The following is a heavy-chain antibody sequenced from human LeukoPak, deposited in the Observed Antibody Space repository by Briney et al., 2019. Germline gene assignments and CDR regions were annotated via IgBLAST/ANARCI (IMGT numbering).Heavy chain of an antibody. J-gene: IGHJ4*02. CDR3: ARDGYYYDSSGYDY. Sequence: SVKVSCKASGGTFSSYAISWVRQAPGQGLEWMGGIIPIFGTANYAQKFQGRVAITTDESTSTAYMELSSLRSDDTAVYYCARDGYYYDSSGYDYWGQGTLVTVSS. CDR2: IIPIFGTA. D-gene: IGHD3-22*01. CDR1: GGTFSSYA. V-gene: IGHV1-69*05.